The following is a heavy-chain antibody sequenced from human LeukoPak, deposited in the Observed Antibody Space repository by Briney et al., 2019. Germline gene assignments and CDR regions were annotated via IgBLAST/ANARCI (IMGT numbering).Heavy chain of an antibody. D-gene: IGHD5-24*01. CDR2: IYYSGST. CDR3: ARDRYGYNYFDF. J-gene: IGHJ4*02. Sequence: SETLSLTCTVSGGSVSSGSYYWSWIRQPPGKGLEWIGYIYYSGSTNYNPSLKSRVTISLDASKNQFSLKLSSVTAADTAVYYCARDRYGYNYFDFWGQGTLVTVSS. CDR1: GGSVSSGSYY. V-gene: IGHV4-61*01.